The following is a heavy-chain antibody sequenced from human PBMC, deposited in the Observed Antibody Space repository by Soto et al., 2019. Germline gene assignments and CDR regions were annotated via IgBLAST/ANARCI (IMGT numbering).Heavy chain of an antibody. D-gene: IGHD4-4*01. CDR1: GFSFDRAW. CDR2: IKTKTDGGTT. CDR3: ATTGYSNDGMFDS. J-gene: IGHJ4*02. Sequence: PGGSLRLSCSASGFSFDRAWASWVRQSPGRGLEWVGLIKTKTDGGTTDYAASVKGRFTISNDESEKTVYLHMNGLKTEDTAFYYCATTGYSNDGMFDSWGQGSLVTVSS. V-gene: IGHV3-15*01.